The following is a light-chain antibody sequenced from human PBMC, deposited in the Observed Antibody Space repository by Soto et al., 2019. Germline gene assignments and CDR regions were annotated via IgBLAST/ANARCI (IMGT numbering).Light chain of an antibody. CDR1: QTVPSNY. V-gene: IGKV3D-20*02. CDR2: GAS. Sequence: EIVLTQSPGTLSLPPGARAPVSCRAGQTVPSNYVAWYQHKPGQAPRLLIYGASSRATGIPDRFSGSGSGTDFTLTISSLEPEDFAVYYCQQRSNWPLTFGGGTKVDI. CDR3: QQRSNWPLT. J-gene: IGKJ4*01.